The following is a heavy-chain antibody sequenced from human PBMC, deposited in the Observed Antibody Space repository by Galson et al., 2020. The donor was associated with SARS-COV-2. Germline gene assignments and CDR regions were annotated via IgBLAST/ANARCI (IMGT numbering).Heavy chain of an antibody. J-gene: IGHJ5*02. CDR3: APTPGIAAAGTGWFDP. Sequence: ASVKVSCKVSGYTLTELSMHWVRQAPGKGLEWMGGFDPEDGETIYAQKFQGRVTMTEDTSTDTAYMELSSLRSEDTAVYYCAPTPGIAAAGTGWFDPWGQGTLVTVSS. V-gene: IGHV1-24*01. CDR2: FDPEDGET. D-gene: IGHD6-13*01. CDR1: GYTLTELS.